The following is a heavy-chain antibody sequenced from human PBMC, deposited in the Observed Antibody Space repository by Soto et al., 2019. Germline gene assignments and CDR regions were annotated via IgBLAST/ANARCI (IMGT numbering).Heavy chain of an antibody. CDR2: IYYSGST. V-gene: IGHV4-59*01. Sequence: SETLSLTCTVSGGSISSYYWSWIRQPPGKGLEWIGYIYYSGSTNYNPSLKSRVTISVDTSKNQFSLKLSSVTAADTAVYYCATMDTAMDPDYYYGMDVWGQGTTVTVSS. CDR1: GGSISSYY. J-gene: IGHJ6*02. D-gene: IGHD5-18*01. CDR3: ATMDTAMDPDYYYGMDV.